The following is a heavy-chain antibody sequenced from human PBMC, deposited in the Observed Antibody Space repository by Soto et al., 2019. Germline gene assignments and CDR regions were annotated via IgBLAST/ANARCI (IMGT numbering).Heavy chain of an antibody. CDR2: IYYSGST. CDR3: AREEPAAISWFDP. Sequence: PSETLSLTCTVSGGSISSYYWSWIRQPPGKGLEWIGYIYYSGSTNYNPSLKSRVTISVDTSKNQFSLKLSSVTAADTAVYYCAREEPAAISWFDPWGQGTLVTVSS. D-gene: IGHD2-2*02. CDR1: GGSISSYY. J-gene: IGHJ5*02. V-gene: IGHV4-59*01.